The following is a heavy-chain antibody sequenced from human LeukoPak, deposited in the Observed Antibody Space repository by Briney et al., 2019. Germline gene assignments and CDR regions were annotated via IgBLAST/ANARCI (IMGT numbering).Heavy chain of an antibody. Sequence: ASVRVSCKASGYTFTNYDINWVRQAIGQGLEWMGWMNPKSGYTGYAQKFQGRVTMTRDTSISTAYMELGSLRSEDTAVYYCARVTGSIDYWGQGTLATVSS. V-gene: IGHV1-8*01. CDR3: ARVTGSIDY. CDR2: MNPKSGYT. J-gene: IGHJ4*02. CDR1: GYTFTNYD. D-gene: IGHD1-26*01.